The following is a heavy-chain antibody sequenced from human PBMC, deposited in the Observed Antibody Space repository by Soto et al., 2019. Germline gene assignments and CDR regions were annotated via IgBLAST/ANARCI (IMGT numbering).Heavy chain of an antibody. D-gene: IGHD2-15*01. Sequence: QVQLVQSGAEVKKPGSSVKVSCKASGGTFSSYAISWVRQAPGQGLEWMGGIIPIFGTANYAQKFQGRVTITADESTSTAYMELSSLRSEDTAVYYCARSARILNCSGGSCYFISPDWGQGTLVTVSS. CDR3: ARSARILNCSGGSCYFISPD. V-gene: IGHV1-69*01. CDR2: IIPIFGTA. J-gene: IGHJ4*02. CDR1: GGTFSSYA.